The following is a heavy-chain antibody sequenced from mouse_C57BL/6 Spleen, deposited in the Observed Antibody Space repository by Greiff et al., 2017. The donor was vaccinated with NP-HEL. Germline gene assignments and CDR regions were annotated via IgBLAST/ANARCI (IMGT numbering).Heavy chain of an antibody. CDR2: IYPSDSET. Sequence: QVQLQQPGAELVRPGSSVKLSCKASGYTFTSYWMDWVKQRPGQGLEWIGNIYPSDSETHYNQKFKDKATLTVDKSSSTAYMQLSSLTSEDSAVYYCAREYDGREMDYWGQGTSVTVSS. V-gene: IGHV1-61*01. D-gene: IGHD2-14*01. CDR3: AREYDGREMDY. J-gene: IGHJ4*01. CDR1: GYTFTSYW.